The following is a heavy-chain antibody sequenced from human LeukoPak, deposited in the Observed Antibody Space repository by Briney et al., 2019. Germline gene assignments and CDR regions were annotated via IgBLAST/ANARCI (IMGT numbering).Heavy chain of an antibody. J-gene: IGHJ4*02. V-gene: IGHV1-3*01. CDR1: GYTFTSYA. CDR2: INAGNGNT. D-gene: IGHD3-16*02. CDR3: ARDRDYVWGSYRYPLGY. Sequence: ASVKVSCEASGYTFTSYAMHWVRQAPGQRLEWMGWINAGNGNTKYSQKFQGRVTITRDTSASTAYMELSSLRSEDTAVYYCARDRDYVWGSYRYPLGYWGQGTLVTVSS.